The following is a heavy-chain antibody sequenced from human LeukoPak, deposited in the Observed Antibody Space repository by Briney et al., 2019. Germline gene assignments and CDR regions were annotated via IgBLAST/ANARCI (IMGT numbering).Heavy chain of an antibody. CDR2: IYYSGST. V-gene: IGHV4-31*03. CDR3: ARDEYGRLDP. J-gene: IGHJ5*02. Sequence: SEALSLTCTVSGGSISSGGYYWSWIRQHPGKGLEWIGYIYYSGSTYYNPSLKSRVTISVDTSKNQFSLKLSSVTAADTAVYYCARDEYGRLDPWGQGTLVTVSS. D-gene: IGHD3-10*01. CDR1: GGSISSGGYY.